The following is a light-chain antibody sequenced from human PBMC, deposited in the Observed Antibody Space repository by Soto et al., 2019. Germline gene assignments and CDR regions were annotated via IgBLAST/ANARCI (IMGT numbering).Light chain of an antibody. CDR1: SNDIGTYEY. CDR3: SSYTTGSTLPWV. J-gene: IGLJ1*01. V-gene: IGLV2-14*01. Sequence: QSVLTQPASVSGSPGQSITISCTGSSNDIGTYEYVSWHQHHPGRAPKLIIFGVNDRPSGISDRFSGSKSGNPASLTIFGLQLEDEAVYYCSSYTTGSTLPWVFGTGTKVT. CDR2: GVN.